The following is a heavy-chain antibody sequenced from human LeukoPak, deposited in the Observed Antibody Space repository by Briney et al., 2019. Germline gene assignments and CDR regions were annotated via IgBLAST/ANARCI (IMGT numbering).Heavy chain of an antibody. J-gene: IGHJ4*02. CDR2: ITGSSSYI. Sequence: PGGSLRLSCAVSGFTFSSYSMNWVRRAPGKGLEWVSSITGSSSYIYYADSVKGRFTISRDNAKNSLYLQMNSLRAEDTAVYYCARGAPLDYWGQGTLVTVSS. D-gene: IGHD1-26*01. V-gene: IGHV3-21*01. CDR3: ARGAPLDY. CDR1: GFTFSSYS.